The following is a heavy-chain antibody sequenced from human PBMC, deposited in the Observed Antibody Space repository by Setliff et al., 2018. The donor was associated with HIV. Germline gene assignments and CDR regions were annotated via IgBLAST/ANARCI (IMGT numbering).Heavy chain of an antibody. CDR1: GFSFSSSD. CDR2: ISSSGSTI. J-gene: IGHJ3*02. Sequence: QTGGSLRLSCAASGFSFSSSDMNWVRQAPGKGLEWVSYISSSGSTIYYADSVKGRFTIARDNAKNSLYLRMNSLRAEDTAVYYCAKDRSDYDDAFDIWGQGTMVTVSS. V-gene: IGHV3-48*03. CDR3: AKDRSDYDDAFDI. D-gene: IGHD5-12*01.